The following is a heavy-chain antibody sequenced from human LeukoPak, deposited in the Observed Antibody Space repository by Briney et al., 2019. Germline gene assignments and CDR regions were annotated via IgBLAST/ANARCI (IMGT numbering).Heavy chain of an antibody. V-gene: IGHV3-33*01. CDR2: IWYDGSNK. J-gene: IGHJ5*02. CDR3: ARESGSYYANWFDP. CDR1: GFTFSSYG. D-gene: IGHD3-10*01. Sequence: PGGSLRLSCAASGFTFSSYGMHWVRQAPGKGLEWVAVIWYDGSNKYYADSVKGRFTISRDNSKNTLYLQMNSLRAEDTAVYYCARESGSYYANWFDPWGQGTLVTDSS.